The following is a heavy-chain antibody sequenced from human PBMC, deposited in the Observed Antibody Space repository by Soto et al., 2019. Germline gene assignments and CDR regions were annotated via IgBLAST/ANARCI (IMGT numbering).Heavy chain of an antibody. D-gene: IGHD3-9*01. CDR3: AYGLVNHVYYYYYYGMDV. J-gene: IGHJ6*02. Sequence: TSVKVSCKASGGTFSSYAISWVRQAPGQGLEWMGGIIPIFGTANYAQKFQGRVTITADESTSTAYMELSSLRSEDTAVYYCAYGLVNHVYYYYYYGMDVWGQGTTVTVSS. V-gene: IGHV1-69*13. CDR1: GGTFSSYA. CDR2: IIPIFGTA.